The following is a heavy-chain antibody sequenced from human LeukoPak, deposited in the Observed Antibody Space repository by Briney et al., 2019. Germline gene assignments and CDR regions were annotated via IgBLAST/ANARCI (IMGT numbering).Heavy chain of an antibody. CDR1: GGSISSYY. CDR3: ARVPSRYYYGSGSYHSSARFDP. V-gene: IGHV4-59*01. D-gene: IGHD3-10*01. CDR2: IYYSGST. J-gene: IGHJ5*02. Sequence: SETLSLTCTVSGGSISSYYWSWVRQPPGKGREWVGYIYYSGSTNYNPSLKSRVTISVDTSKNQFSLKLSSVTAADTAVYYCARVPSRYYYGSGSYHSSARFDPWGQGTLVTVSS.